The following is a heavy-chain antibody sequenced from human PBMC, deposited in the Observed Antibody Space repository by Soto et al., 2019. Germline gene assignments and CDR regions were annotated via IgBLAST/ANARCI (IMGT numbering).Heavy chain of an antibody. CDR1: GYSFTSYW. D-gene: IGHD6-6*01. Sequence: GESLKISCKGSGYSFTSYWISWVRQMPGKGLEWMGRIDPSDSYTNYSPSFQGHVTISADKSISTAYLQWSSLKASDTAMYYCARIDRITVRPSPDVWGQGPTVTVSS. V-gene: IGHV5-10-1*01. J-gene: IGHJ6*02. CDR2: IDPSDSYT. CDR3: ARIDRITVRPSPDV.